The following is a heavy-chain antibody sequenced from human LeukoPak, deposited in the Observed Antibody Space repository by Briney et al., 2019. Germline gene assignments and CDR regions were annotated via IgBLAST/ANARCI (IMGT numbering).Heavy chain of an antibody. CDR3: ARSLEGSGYYYAGAFDI. Sequence: SGTLSLTCAVSGDSISNNNWWNWVRQPPGKGLEWIGSIYHSGSTYYNPSLKSRVTISVDTSKNQFSLKLSSVTAADTAVYYCARSLEGSGYYYAGAFDIWGQGTMVTVSS. CDR1: GDSISNNNW. J-gene: IGHJ3*02. CDR2: IYHSGST. D-gene: IGHD3-22*01. V-gene: IGHV4-4*02.